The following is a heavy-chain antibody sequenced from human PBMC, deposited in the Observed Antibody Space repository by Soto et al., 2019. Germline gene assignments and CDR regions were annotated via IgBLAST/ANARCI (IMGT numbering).Heavy chain of an antibody. CDR2: IYYSGST. D-gene: IGHD3-10*01. V-gene: IGHV4-31*03. J-gene: IGHJ6*02. CDR1: GGSMSRGGVY. Sequence: SASLSLSCTFSGGSMSRGGVYWSWIRQHPGKGLEWIGYIYYSGSTYYNPSLKSRVIISVDTSKNQFSLKLSSVTAADTAVYYCARVFGFGGMDVWGQGTTVS. CDR3: ARVFGFGGMDV.